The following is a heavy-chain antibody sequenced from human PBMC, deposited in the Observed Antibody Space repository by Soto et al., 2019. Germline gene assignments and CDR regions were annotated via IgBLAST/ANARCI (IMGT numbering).Heavy chain of an antibody. CDR2: IVVGSGNT. CDR1: GFTFTSSA. V-gene: IGHV1-58*01. J-gene: IGHJ6*02. D-gene: IGHD1-26*01. Sequence: SVKVSCKASGFTFTSSAVQWVRQARGQRLEWIGWIVVGSGNTNYAQKFQERVTITRDMSTSTAYMELRSLRSEDTAVYYCAAEGSGSYYSEYYGMDVWGQGTTVTVSS. CDR3: AAEGSGSYYSEYYGMDV.